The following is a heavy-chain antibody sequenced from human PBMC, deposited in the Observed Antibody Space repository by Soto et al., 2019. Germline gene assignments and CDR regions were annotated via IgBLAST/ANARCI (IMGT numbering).Heavy chain of an antibody. CDR1: GFTFSGDW. V-gene: IGHV3-74*01. Sequence: EVQLVESGGGLVQPGGSLRLSCAASGFTFSGDWMHWVRQAAGKRLVWVSRINMDGSSTNYADSVKGRFTISRDKAKNTLYLQMNSLRVDDTAVYYCARGPRGLYHHDYWGQGALVTVSS. CDR3: ARGPRGLYHHDY. CDR2: INMDGSST. J-gene: IGHJ4*02. D-gene: IGHD2-2*01.